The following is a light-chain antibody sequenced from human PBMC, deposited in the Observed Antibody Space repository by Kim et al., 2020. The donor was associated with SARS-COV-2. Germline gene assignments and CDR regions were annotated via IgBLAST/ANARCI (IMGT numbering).Light chain of an antibody. CDR3: QQYDSRVT. J-gene: IGKJ1*01. CDR1: QTVGNL. Sequence: SASVGDRGSITCRASQTVGNLLDWYQQKPGRAPKVLIYKASTLESGVPSRFSGSGSGTEFTHTITSLQPDDFATYFCQQYDSRVTFGQGTKVDIK. V-gene: IGKV1-5*03. CDR2: KAS.